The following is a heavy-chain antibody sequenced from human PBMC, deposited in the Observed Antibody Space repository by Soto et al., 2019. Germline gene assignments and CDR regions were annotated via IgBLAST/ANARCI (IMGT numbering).Heavy chain of an antibody. D-gene: IGHD2-2*01. J-gene: IGHJ4*02. Sequence: EVHLAESGGGLVQPGGSLRLSCAASGFTFANYWMTWVRQAPGKEPERVANINNDGGETYYVDSVKGRFIISRDNTKNSLYLQMNSLRAEDTAVFYCTRDRGYQTVDFWGQGTLVTVSS. CDR1: GFTFANYW. CDR2: INNDGGET. V-gene: IGHV3-7*03. CDR3: TRDRGYQTVDF.